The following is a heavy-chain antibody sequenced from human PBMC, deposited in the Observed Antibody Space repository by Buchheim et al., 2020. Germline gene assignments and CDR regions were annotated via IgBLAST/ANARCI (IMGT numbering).Heavy chain of an antibody. CDR1: GFTFISYG. CDR3: AKAYYYDSSGYYGDYYYGMDV. Sequence: QVQLVESGGGVVQPGRSLRLSCAASGFTFISYGMHWVRQAPGKGLEWVAFIRYDGNNKYYADSVKGRFTISRDNATNTLYLQMNSLRTEDTAVYYCAKAYYYDSSGYYGDYYYGMDVWGQGTT. D-gene: IGHD3-22*01. J-gene: IGHJ6*02. V-gene: IGHV3-30*02. CDR2: IRYDGNNK.